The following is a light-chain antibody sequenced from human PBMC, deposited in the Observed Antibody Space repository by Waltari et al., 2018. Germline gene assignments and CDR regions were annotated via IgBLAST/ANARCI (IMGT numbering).Light chain of an antibody. J-gene: IGKJ4*01. Sequence: ALQMTQSPSSLSAYVGDRVTITCRASQGIRTELGWYQQIPGTAPKLLIYASTLEYGVPSRFSGSGSGTDFSLTIDGLQPEDFATYYCLQDYNYPLTFGGGTKVEIK. CDR3: LQDYNYPLT. CDR1: QGIRTE. CDR2: AS. V-gene: IGKV1-6*01.